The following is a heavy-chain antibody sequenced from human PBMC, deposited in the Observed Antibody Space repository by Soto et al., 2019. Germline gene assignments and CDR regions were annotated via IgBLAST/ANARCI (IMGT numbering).Heavy chain of an antibody. Sequence: LSLTCTVSGGSISSGGYYWSWIRQHPGKGLEWIGYIYYSGSTYYNPSLKSRVTISVDTSKNQFSLKLSSVTAADTAVYYCARDSKLCSSSSCPIGYYYYYMDVWGKGTTVTVSS. CDR2: IYYSGST. V-gene: IGHV4-31*03. CDR1: GGSISSGGYY. J-gene: IGHJ6*03. CDR3: ARDSKLCSSSSCPIGYYYYYMDV. D-gene: IGHD2-2*01.